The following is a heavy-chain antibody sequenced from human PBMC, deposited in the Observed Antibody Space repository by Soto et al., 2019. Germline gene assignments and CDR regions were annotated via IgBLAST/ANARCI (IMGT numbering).Heavy chain of an antibody. Sequence: QVQLQESGPGLVKPSQTLSLTCTVSGGSISSGGYYWSWIRQHPGKGLEWIGYIYYSGSTYYNPSLKSRVTMSVVKSKIQYSLKLRSVTASDTAVYYCARDCSSTSCYAGFPMDGWGKGTTVTVSS. V-gene: IGHV4-31*03. CDR3: ARDCSSTSCYAGFPMDG. CDR1: GGSISSGGYY. J-gene: IGHJ6*04. D-gene: IGHD2-2*01. CDR2: IYYSGST.